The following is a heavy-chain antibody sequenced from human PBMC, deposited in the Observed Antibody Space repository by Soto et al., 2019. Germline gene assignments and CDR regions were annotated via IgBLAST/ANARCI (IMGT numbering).Heavy chain of an antibody. CDR3: ARDYGKDWFDP. CDR1: GGPFSSYA. D-gene: IGHD4-17*01. CDR2: IIPIFGTA. J-gene: IGHJ5*02. Sequence: SVEVSRKASGGPFSSYAISWVRQAPGQGLEWMGGIIPIFGTANYAQKFQGRVTITADESTSTAYMELSSLRSEDMAVYYCARDYGKDWFDPWGQGTLVTVSS. V-gene: IGHV1-69*13.